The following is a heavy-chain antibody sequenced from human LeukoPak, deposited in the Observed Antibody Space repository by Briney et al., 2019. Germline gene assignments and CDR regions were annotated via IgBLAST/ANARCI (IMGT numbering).Heavy chain of an antibody. D-gene: IGHD1-26*01. CDR2: ISYDGSNK. V-gene: IGHV3-30*18. CDR3: AKFGYSGSYYYYYMDV. J-gene: IGHJ6*03. Sequence: PGRSLRLSCAASGFTFSSYGMHWVRQAPGKGLEWVAVISYDGSNKYYADSVKGRFTISRDNSKNTLYLQMNSLRAEDTAVYYCAKFGYSGSYYYYYMDVWGKGTTVTVSS. CDR1: GFTFSSYG.